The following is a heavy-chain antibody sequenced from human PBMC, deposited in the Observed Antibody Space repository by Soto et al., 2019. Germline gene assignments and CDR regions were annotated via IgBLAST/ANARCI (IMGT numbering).Heavy chain of an antibody. CDR1: GFSFSIYS. J-gene: IGHJ4*02. CDR3: ARDHIWGFDY. V-gene: IGHV3-48*01. CDR2: IRSSSSTI. D-gene: IGHD3-16*01. Sequence: GGSLRLSCAASGFSFSIYSVNWVRQAPGKGLEWVSYIRSSSSTIYYADSVKGRFTISIDNAKNPLYLQMDSLRAEDTAVYYCARDHIWGFDYWGQGSLVTVSS.